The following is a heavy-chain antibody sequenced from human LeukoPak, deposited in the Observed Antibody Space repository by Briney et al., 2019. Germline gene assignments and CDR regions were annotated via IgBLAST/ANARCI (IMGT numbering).Heavy chain of an antibody. CDR2: VYYSGNT. D-gene: IGHD5-24*01. V-gene: IGHV4-59*01. J-gene: IGHJ5*02. CDR1: GDSLSDYY. CDR3: ARELDGNGGWFDP. Sequence: SDTLSLTCTVSGDSLSDYYWSWIRQPPGKGLEWIGEVYYSGNTHYNPSLKSRVTISVDTSKNQFSLRLKSVTAVDTAVYYCARELDGNGGWFDPWGQGTLVTVSS.